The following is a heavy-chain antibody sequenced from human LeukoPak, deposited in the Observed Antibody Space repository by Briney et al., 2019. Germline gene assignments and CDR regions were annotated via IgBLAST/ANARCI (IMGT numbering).Heavy chain of an antibody. CDR3: ARFPTGFDY. J-gene: IGHJ4*02. D-gene: IGHD4-17*01. CDR1: GFTFSEYW. CDR2: VKEDGSEK. Sequence: GGSLRLSCAAPGFTFSEYWMTWVRQAPGKGLEWVASVKEDGSEKYYVDSVKGRCTISRDNAKNSLYLQMNSLRVEDTAMYYCARFPTGFDYWGQGTLVTVSS. V-gene: IGHV3-7*05.